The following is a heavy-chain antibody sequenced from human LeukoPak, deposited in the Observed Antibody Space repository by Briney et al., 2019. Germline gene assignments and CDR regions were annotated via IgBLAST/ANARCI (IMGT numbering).Heavy chain of an antibody. D-gene: IGHD3-22*01. CDR3: ARGLGTYDSSELTWPMISF. Sequence: ASVKVSCKASGYTFTTYEINWVRQATGQGLEWMGWMNPNSGDTAYAQKFQGRITMTRSTSITTAYMELSSQTSEDTAVYYCARGLGTYDSSELTWPMISFWGQGTLVTVSS. CDR1: GYTFTTYE. J-gene: IGHJ4*02. V-gene: IGHV1-8*01. CDR2: MNPNSGDT.